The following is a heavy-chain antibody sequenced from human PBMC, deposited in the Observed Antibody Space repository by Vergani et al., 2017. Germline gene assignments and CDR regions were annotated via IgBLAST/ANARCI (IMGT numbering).Heavy chain of an antibody. CDR1: GFSFSDNY. D-gene: IGHD5-24*01. CDR3: ARDHRDYNNYPGTFDI. V-gene: IGHV3-11*01. J-gene: IGHJ3*02. CDR2: ISNSGNTI. Sequence: QVQLVESGGGLVKPGGSLRLSCAASGFSFSDNYMTWIRQAPGKGLEWVSYISNSGNTIEYADSVKGGFSISRDNAKSSLFLQMDSLRAEDTAVYYCARDHRDYNNYPGTFDIWGKGSMVTVSS.